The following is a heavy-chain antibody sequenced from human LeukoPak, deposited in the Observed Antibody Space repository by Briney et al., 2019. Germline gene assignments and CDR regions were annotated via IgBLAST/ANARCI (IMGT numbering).Heavy chain of an antibody. Sequence: SVKVSCKASGGTFSSYTISWVRQAPGQGLEWMGRIIPILGIANYAQKFQGRVTITADKSTSTAYMELSSLRSEDTAVYYCARDSSSSLFDYYYYYMDVWGKGTTVTVS. D-gene: IGHD6-6*01. CDR1: GGTFSSYT. CDR3: ARDSSSSLFDYYYYYMDV. V-gene: IGHV1-69*04. J-gene: IGHJ6*03. CDR2: IIPILGIA.